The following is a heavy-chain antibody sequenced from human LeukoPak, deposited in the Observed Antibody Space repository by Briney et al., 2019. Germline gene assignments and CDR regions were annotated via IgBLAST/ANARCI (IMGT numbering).Heavy chain of an antibody. J-gene: IGHJ3*02. Sequence: SETLSLTCTVSGGSISSYYWSWIRQPPGKGLEWIGYIYYSGSTNYNPSLKSRVTISVDTSKNQFSLKLSSVTAADTAVYYCAGIYDSSGHDAFDIWGQGTMVTVSS. V-gene: IGHV4-59*01. D-gene: IGHD3-22*01. CDR1: GGSISSYY. CDR3: AGIYDSSGHDAFDI. CDR2: IYYSGST.